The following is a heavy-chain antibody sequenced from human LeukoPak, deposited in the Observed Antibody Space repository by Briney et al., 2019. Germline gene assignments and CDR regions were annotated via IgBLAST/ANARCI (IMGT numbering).Heavy chain of an antibody. CDR1: GFTFSSYS. D-gene: IGHD6-13*01. J-gene: IGHJ4*02. CDR3: SSRGIAGPGFDY. V-gene: IGHV3-21*01. Sequence: PGGSLRLSCAASGFTFSSYSMNWVRQAPGKGLEWVSSISSSSSYIYYADSVKGRFTISRDNAKNSLYLQMNSLRAEDTAVYYCSSRGIAGPGFDYWGQGTLVTVSS. CDR2: ISSSSSYI.